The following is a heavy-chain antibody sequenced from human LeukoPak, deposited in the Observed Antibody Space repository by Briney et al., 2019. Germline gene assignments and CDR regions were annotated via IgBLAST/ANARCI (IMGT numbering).Heavy chain of an antibody. CDR2: ITPIFGTA. V-gene: IGHV1-69*13. CDR3: ARMSMVRGVIIFDY. Sequence: SVKVSCKASGGTFSSYAISWVRQAPGQGLEWMGGITPIFGTANYAQKFQGRVTITADESTSTAYMELSSLRSEDTAVYYCARMSMVRGVIIFDYWGQGTLVTVSS. J-gene: IGHJ4*02. D-gene: IGHD3-10*01. CDR1: GGTFSSYA.